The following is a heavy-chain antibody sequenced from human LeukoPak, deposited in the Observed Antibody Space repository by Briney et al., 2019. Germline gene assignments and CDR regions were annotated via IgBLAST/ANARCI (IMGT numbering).Heavy chain of an antibody. V-gene: IGHV3-74*01. Sequence: AGGSLRLSCAASGFTFGDYWMHWVRQAPGKGLVWVSYINNDGSGTSYADSVKGRFTISRDNAKNTLYLQMNSLRPEDTAVYYCARDRPHNWFDPWGQGTLVTVSS. CDR3: ARDRPHNWFDP. CDR1: GFTFGDYW. CDR2: INNDGSGT. D-gene: IGHD6-6*01. J-gene: IGHJ5*02.